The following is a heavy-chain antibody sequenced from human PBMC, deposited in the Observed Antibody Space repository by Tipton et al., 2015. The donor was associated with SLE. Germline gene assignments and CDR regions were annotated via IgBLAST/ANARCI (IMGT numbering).Heavy chain of an antibody. CDR3: ATRLYYDILTGAPGDAFDI. J-gene: IGHJ3*02. D-gene: IGHD3-9*01. Sequence: TLSLTCAVSGYSISSGYYWGWIRQPPGKGLEWIGSFYYSGSTYYNPSLKSRVTISVDTSKNQFSLKLSSVTAADTAVYYCATRLYYDILTGAPGDAFDIWGQGTMVTVPS. CDR1: GYSISSGYY. V-gene: IGHV4-38-2*01. CDR2: FYYSGST.